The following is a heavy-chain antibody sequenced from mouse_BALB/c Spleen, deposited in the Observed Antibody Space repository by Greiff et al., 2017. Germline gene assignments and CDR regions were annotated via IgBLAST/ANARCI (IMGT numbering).Heavy chain of an antibody. J-gene: IGHJ4*01. D-gene: IGHD2-14*01. CDR1: GFSLTSYG. CDR2: IWAGGST. V-gene: IGHV2-9*02. CDR3: AREGYYRPYYAMDY. Sequence: VQGVESGPGLVAPSQSLSITCTVSGFSLTSYGVHWVRQPPGKGLEWLGVIWAGGSTNYNSALMSRLSISKDNSKSQVFLKMNSLQTDDTAMYYCAREGYYRPYYAMDYWGQGTSVTVSS.